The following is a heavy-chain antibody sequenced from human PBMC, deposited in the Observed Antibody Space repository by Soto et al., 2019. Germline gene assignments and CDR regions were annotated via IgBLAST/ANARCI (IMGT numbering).Heavy chain of an antibody. D-gene: IGHD3-10*01. CDR2: ISYDGSNK. V-gene: IGHV3-30*18. J-gene: IGHJ5*02. Sequence: QVQLVESGGGVVQPGRSLRVSCAASGFTFSSYGMHWVRQAPGKGLEWVAVISYDGSNKYYADSVKGRFTISRDNSKNTLYLQMNSLRAEDTAVYYCAKDRTTMVRGVPGWFDPWGQGTLVTVSS. CDR1: GFTFSSYG. CDR3: AKDRTTMVRGVPGWFDP.